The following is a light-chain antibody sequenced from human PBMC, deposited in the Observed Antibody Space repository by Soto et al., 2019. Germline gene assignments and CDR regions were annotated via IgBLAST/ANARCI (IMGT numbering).Light chain of an antibody. CDR2: GAS. V-gene: IGKV3-20*01. CDR3: QECGVSPGT. Sequence: EIVLTQSPGTLSLSPGERATLSCRASQSVGSSYLAWYQQKPGQAPRLLIYGASSRATGIPDGFSGSGCGTDFAVSIGRLEGEDFAVDYCQECGVSPGTFGQGTKLDIK. J-gene: IGKJ2*02. CDR1: QSVGSSY.